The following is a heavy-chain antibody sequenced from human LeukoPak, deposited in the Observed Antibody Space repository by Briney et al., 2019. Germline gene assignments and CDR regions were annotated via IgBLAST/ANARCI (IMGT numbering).Heavy chain of an antibody. V-gene: IGHV4-59*01. D-gene: IGHD3-10*01. CDR2: VYYSGST. J-gene: IGHJ4*02. CDR1: GGSISTYF. CDR3: ARSALDTSWSSYNPPPSDY. Sequence: SETLSLTCTVSGGSISTYFWSWIRQSPGKRLEWIGYVYYSGSTTYNPSLKSRVTISVDTSKNQFSLKVTSVTAADTAVYYCARSALDTSWSSYNPPPSDYWGQGTLVTVSS.